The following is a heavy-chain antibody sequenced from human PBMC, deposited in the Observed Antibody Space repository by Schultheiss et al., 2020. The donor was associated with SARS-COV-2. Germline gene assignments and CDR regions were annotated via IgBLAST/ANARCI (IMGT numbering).Heavy chain of an antibody. CDR3: AKETYAPYNILTGYSPHFDY. Sequence: GESLKISCAASGFTFSSYAMSWVRQAPGKGLEWVSAISGSGGSTYYADSVKGRFTISRDNSKNMLSLQMNYLRVEDTAVYYCAKETYAPYNILTGYSPHFDYWGQGTLVTVSS. V-gene: IGHV3-23*01. CDR2: ISGSGGST. D-gene: IGHD3-9*01. J-gene: IGHJ4*02. CDR1: GFTFSSYA.